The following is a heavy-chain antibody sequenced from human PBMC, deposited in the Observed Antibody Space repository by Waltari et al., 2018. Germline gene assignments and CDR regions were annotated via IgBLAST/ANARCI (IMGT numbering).Heavy chain of an antibody. CDR1: GFTFSSYW. V-gene: IGHV3-7*01. D-gene: IGHD6-19*01. CDR2: IKQDGSEK. Sequence: EVQLVESGGGLVQPGGSLRLSCAASGFTFSSYWMSWVRQAPGKGLEWVANIKQDGSEKYYVDSVKGRFTISRDNAKNSLYLQMNSLRAEDTAVDYCARGGSGWYPNNWFDPWGQGTLVTVSS. CDR3: ARGGSGWYPNNWFDP. J-gene: IGHJ5*02.